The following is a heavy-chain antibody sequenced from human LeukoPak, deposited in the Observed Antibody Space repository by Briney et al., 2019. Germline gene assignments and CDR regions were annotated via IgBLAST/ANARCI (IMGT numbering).Heavy chain of an antibody. V-gene: IGHV1-69*13. CDR2: IIPIFGTA. Sequence: GASVKVSCKASGYTFTNYWIQWVRQAPGQGLEWMGGIIPIFGTANYAQKFQGRVTITADESTSTAYMELSSLRSEDTAVYYCASSYYVLRFLEWSFDYWGQGTLVTVSS. J-gene: IGHJ4*02. CDR3: ASSYYVLRFLEWSFDY. CDR1: GYTFTNYW. D-gene: IGHD3-3*01.